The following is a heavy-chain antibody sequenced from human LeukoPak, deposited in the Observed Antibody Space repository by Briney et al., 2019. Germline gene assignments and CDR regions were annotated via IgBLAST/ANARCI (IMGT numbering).Heavy chain of an antibody. CDR2: ISSSSSTI. V-gene: IGHV3-48*01. CDR1: GFTFSSYS. D-gene: IGHD3/OR15-3a*01. Sequence: GGSLRLSCAASGFTFSSYSMNWVRQAPGKGLEWVSYISSSSSTIYYAGSVKGRFTISRDNAKNSLYLQMNSLRAEDTAVYYCARDRTLGYWGQGTLVTVSS. J-gene: IGHJ4*02. CDR3: ARDRTLGY.